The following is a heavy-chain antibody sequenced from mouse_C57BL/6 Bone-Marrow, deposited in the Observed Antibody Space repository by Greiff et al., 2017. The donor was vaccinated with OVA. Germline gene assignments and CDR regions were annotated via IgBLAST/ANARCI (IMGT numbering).Heavy chain of an antibody. J-gene: IGHJ1*03. CDR1: GFSLTSYG. CDR2: IWGDGST. Sequence: QVQLKQSGPGLVAPSQRLSITCTVSGFSLTSYGVSWVRQPPGKGLEWLGVIWGDGSTNYHSAPISRMSISKDNPKSQVFLQLNSLQTDDTATYFYAAERYLWYIDDWGKGTTVTVSS. V-gene: IGHV2-3*01. CDR3: AAERYLWYIDD. D-gene: IGHD5-1-1*01.